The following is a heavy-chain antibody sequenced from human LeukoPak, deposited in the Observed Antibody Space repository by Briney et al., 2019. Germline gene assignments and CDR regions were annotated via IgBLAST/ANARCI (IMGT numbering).Heavy chain of an antibody. D-gene: IGHD3-22*01. V-gene: IGHV1-2*02. CDR3: ARDTADSSGYDYWYFDL. CDR1: GYTFTGYY. J-gene: IGHJ2*01. CDR2: INPNSGGA. Sequence: GASVKVSCKASGYTFTGYYMHWVRQAPGQGLEWMGWINPNSGGANYAQKFQGRVTMTRDTSISTAYMELSRLRSDDTAVYYCARDTADSSGYDYWYFDLWGPGTLVTVSS.